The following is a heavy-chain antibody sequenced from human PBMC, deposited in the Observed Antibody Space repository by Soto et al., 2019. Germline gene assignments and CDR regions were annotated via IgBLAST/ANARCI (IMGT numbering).Heavy chain of an antibody. CDR2: ISYSGST. Sequence: PSETLSLTCTVSGDSSNNFFWTWIRQSPAKGLEWIGYISYSGSTMYNPSLNSRVSISLDTSKRQFSLKMASVTAADTAVYYCAALGSVFRAVDCWGQGSPVTVSS. CDR3: AALGSVFRAVDC. CDR1: GDSSNNFF. V-gene: IGHV4-59*01. J-gene: IGHJ4*02. D-gene: IGHD3-10*01.